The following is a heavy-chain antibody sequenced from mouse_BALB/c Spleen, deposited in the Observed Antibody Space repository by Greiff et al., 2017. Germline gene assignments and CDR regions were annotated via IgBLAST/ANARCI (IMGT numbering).Heavy chain of an antibody. CDR3: ARRDYYGSSYWYFDV. CDR2: ILPGSGST. CDR1: GYTFSSYW. V-gene: IGHV1-9*01. Sequence: QVQLKQSGAELMKPGASVKISCKATGYTFSSYWIEWVKQRPGHGLEWIGEILPGSGSTNYNEKFKGKATFTADTSSNTAYMQLSSLTSEDSAVYYCARRDYYGSSYWYFDVWGAGTTVTVSS. D-gene: IGHD1-1*01. J-gene: IGHJ1*01.